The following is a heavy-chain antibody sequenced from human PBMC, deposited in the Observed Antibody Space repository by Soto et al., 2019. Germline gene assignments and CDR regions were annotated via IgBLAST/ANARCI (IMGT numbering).Heavy chain of an antibody. Sequence: ASVKVSCKASGYTFTSYYMHWVRQAPGQGLEWMGIINPSGGSTSYAQKFQGRVTMTRDTSTSTVYMELSSLRSEDTAVYYCAREGAPYASYYYYYYGMDVCGQGTTVTVSS. CDR2: INPSGGST. J-gene: IGHJ6*02. V-gene: IGHV1-46*01. D-gene: IGHD3-16*01. CDR1: GYTFTSYY. CDR3: AREGAPYASYYYYYYGMDV.